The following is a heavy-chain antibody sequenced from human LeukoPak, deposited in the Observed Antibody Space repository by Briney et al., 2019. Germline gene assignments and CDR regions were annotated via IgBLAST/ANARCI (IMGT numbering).Heavy chain of an antibody. Sequence: GGSLRLSCAASGFTFSDYGIHWVRQAPGKGLVWVAFISYNGSHKYYADSVKGRFTISRDNSKNTLYLQMNSLRAEDTAVYYGAKGGCSGNICYENCWGQGTLVTVS. CDR2: ISYNGSHK. V-gene: IGHV3-33*08. CDR3: AKGGCSGNICYENC. D-gene: IGHD2-2*01. J-gene: IGHJ4*02. CDR1: GFTFSDYG.